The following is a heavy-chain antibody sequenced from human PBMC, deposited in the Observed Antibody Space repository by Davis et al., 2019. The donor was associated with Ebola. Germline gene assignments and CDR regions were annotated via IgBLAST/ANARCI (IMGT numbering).Heavy chain of an antibody. V-gene: IGHV4-4*02. CDR2: VSHSGST. J-gene: IGHJ4*02. CDR3: ARRSHY. CDR1: GDSISSTNW. Sequence: MPSETLSLTCAVSGDSISSTNWWSWVRQPPGKGLEWIGEVSHSGSTNYNPSLKNRVTISADTSKNQFSLKLSSVTAADTAVYYCARRSHYWGQGTLVTVSS. D-gene: IGHD6-6*01.